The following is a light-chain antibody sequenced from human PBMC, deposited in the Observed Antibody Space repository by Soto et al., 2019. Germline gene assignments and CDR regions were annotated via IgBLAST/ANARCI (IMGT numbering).Light chain of an antibody. CDR2: RNN. J-gene: IGLJ2*01. Sequence: QSVLTQPPSVSGTPGQSVTISCSGSSSSVGTIFVYWYQQIPGTAPKLLIFRNNQRPSGVPDRFSGSKSGTSASLAISGLRSEDEADYYCCSYIGIVVFGGGTKLTVL. V-gene: IGLV1-47*01. CDR1: SSSVGTIF. CDR3: CSYIGIVV.